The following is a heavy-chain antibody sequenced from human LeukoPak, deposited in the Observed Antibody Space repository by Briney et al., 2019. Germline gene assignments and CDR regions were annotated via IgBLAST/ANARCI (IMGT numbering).Heavy chain of an antibody. V-gene: IGHV4-59*01. CDR1: GGSISRYY. Sequence: PSETLSLTYTVSGGSISRYYWSWIRQPPGKGLEWIGYVYYSGSTNYNPSLHSRVTISEDTSKNQITLKLSSVTAADTAVYYCARGNIVVVPAAIKKYNWFDPWGQGTLVTVSS. CDR2: VYYSGST. CDR3: ARGNIVVVPAAIKKYNWFDP. D-gene: IGHD2-2*01. J-gene: IGHJ5*02.